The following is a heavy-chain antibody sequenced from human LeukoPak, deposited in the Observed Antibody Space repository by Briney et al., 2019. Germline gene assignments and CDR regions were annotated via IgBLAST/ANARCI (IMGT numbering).Heavy chain of an antibody. CDR2: INQDASEI. CDR1: GFTFSTYW. V-gene: IGHV3-7*01. CDR3: ATDRDNSDWQKRFDS. D-gene: IGHD2-21*02. J-gene: IGHJ4*02. Sequence: GGSLRLSCAASGFTFSTYWMNWYRQAPGKGLEWVGNINQDASEINYVDSVSGRFTISRDNAKNSLHLQMNSLRAEDTAVYYCATDRDNSDWQKRFDSWGQGTLVTVSS.